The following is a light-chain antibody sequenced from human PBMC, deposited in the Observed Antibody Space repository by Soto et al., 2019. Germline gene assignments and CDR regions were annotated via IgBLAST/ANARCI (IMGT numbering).Light chain of an antibody. CDR2: DVT. J-gene: IGLJ2*01. CDR1: NSDVGTYNY. V-gene: IGLV2-11*01. CDR3: CSCAGSPSVRLL. Sequence: QSALTQPRSVSGSPGQSVTISCTGTNSDVGTYNYVSWYQQHPGKAPKLIIYDVTKRPSGFPDRFSGSKSGYTASLIISGIQAGDEAEDYCCCCSCAGSPSVRLLFGGGTQLTVL.